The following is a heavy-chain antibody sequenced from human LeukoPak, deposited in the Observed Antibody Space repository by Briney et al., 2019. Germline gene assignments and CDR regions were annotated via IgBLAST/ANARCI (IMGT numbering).Heavy chain of an antibody. J-gene: IGHJ4*02. CDR2: IYSDGST. V-gene: IGHV3-53*01. Sequence: GGSLRLSCAASGFTVSSKYMSWVRQAPGKGLEWVSVIYSDGSTYYADSVKGRFTISRDNSKNTLYLQMNSLRAEDTAVYYCARAYFDYWGQGTLVTVSS. CDR1: GFTVSSKY. CDR3: ARAYFDY.